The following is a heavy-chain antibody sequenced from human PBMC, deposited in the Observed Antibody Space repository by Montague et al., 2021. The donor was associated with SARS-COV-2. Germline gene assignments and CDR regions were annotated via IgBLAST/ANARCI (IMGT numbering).Heavy chain of an antibody. V-gene: IGHV3-48*03. J-gene: IGHJ6*02. CDR2: ISSSGGGSTK. D-gene: IGHD2-21*01. CDR1: GFIFSSYG. Sequence: SRSLSLAASGFIFSSYGMNWVRQAPGKGLEWISYISSSGGGSTKHYTDSVKGRFTISRGNAKNSLYLQMNSLRVEDTAIYYCARDRDWDDWCGMDVWGQGTTVTVSS. CDR3: ARDRDWDDWCGMDV.